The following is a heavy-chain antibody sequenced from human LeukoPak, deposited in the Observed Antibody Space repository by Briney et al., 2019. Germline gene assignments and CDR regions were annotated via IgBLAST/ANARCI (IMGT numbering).Heavy chain of an antibody. J-gene: IGHJ5*02. CDR1: GGSFSGYY. CDR3: ARASRPVRFDP. Sequence: PSETLPLTCAVYGGSFSGYYWSWIRQPPGKGLEWIGEINHSGSTNYNPSLKSRVTISVDTSKNQFSPKLSSVTAADTAVYYCARASRPVRFDPWGQGTLVTVSS. CDR2: INHSGST. V-gene: IGHV4-34*01.